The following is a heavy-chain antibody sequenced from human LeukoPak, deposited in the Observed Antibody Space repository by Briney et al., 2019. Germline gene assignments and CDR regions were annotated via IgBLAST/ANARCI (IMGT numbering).Heavy chain of an antibody. V-gene: IGHV3-48*04. CDR3: ARSVEGHFDY. CDR1: GFTFSSYS. D-gene: IGHD1-1*01. Sequence: GGSLRLSCAASGFTFSSYSMNWVRQAPGKGLEWVSYIVSSGDTIHHADSVKGRFIISRDNARKSLFLQMNRLRAEDTAVYYCARSVEGHFDYWGQGTVVTVSS. J-gene: IGHJ4*02. CDR2: IVSSGDTI.